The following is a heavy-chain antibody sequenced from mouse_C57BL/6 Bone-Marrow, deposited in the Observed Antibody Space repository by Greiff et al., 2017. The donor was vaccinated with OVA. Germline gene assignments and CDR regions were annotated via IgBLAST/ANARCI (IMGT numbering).Heavy chain of an antibody. CDR1: GFNIKDDY. CDR3: TSVDLSVAY. J-gene: IGHJ3*01. V-gene: IGHV14-4*01. CDR2: IDPENGDT. Sequence: VHVKQSGAELVRPGASVKLSCTASGFNIKDDYMHWVKQRPEQGLEWLGWIDPENGDTEYASKFQGKSTITADTSSNTAYLQLSSLTSEVTAVYYCTSVDLSVAYWGQGTLVTVSA. D-gene: IGHD2-3*01.